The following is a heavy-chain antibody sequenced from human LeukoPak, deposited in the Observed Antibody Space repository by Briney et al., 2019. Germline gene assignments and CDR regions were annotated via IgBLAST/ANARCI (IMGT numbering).Heavy chain of an antibody. CDR1: GFIFSSYW. D-gene: IGHD3-22*01. CDR3: ARGMNYDSSGYYYRVYFDY. Sequence: PGGSLRLSCAASGFIFSSYWMSWVRQAPGKGLEWVANIKQDGSETYYVDSVKGRFTISRDNANNSLYLQMNSLRAEDTAVYYCARGMNYDSSGYYYRVYFDYWGQGTLVTVSS. CDR2: IKQDGSET. J-gene: IGHJ4*02. V-gene: IGHV3-7*01.